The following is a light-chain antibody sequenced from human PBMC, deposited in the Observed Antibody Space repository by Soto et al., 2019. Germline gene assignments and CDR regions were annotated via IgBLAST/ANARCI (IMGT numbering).Light chain of an antibody. V-gene: IGLV2-14*01. CDR1: GSDVGGYNY. Sequence: QSVLTQPASVSGSPGQSITISCTGTGSDVGGYNYVSWYQQYPGKTPKLMIYDVSNRPSGVSNRFSGSKSDTTAYLTISGLQPEDEADYYCSSFTTSSSEVFGTGTKLTVL. CDR3: SSFTTSSSEV. J-gene: IGLJ1*01. CDR2: DVS.